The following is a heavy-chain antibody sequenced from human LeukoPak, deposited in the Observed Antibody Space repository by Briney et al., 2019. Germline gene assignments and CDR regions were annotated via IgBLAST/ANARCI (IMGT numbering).Heavy chain of an antibody. CDR3: ARIRDGYNSPDY. J-gene: IGHJ4*02. Sequence: SGPTLVKPAETLTLTCTVSGFSLSNARMGVSWIRQPPGKALEWLAHIFSNEEKSYSASLKSRLTISKDTSKSQVVLTMTNMDPVDTAIYDCARIRDGYNSPDYWGQGTLVTVSS. CDR1: GFSLSNARMG. D-gene: IGHD5-24*01. CDR2: IFSNEEK. V-gene: IGHV2-26*01.